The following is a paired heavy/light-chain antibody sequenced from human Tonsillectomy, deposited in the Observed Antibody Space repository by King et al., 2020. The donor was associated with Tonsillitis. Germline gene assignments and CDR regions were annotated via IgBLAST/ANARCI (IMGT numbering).Light chain of an antibody. CDR2: AKN. CDR3: GSRGSSGNGREI. Sequence: SSELTQGPAVSVALGHSVTLTCQGNSLRSYFASWYQQKAGQAPVLVFHAKNTRPSGIPDRFSGSRSGDTASLTITGAQAEDEADYYCGSRGSSGNGREIFGGGTRVTVL. J-gene: IGLJ2*01. V-gene: IGLV3-19*01. CDR1: SLRSYF.
Heavy chain of an antibody. CDR2: IFYSGTT. CDR3: ARYPQTPYDSHKYFDS. D-gene: IGHD3-22*01. V-gene: IGHV4-59*01. CDR1: GDSISDYY. J-gene: IGHJ4*02. Sequence: QVHLQESGPGQVKASETLSLTCSVSGDSISDYYWAWIRQSPGQGLEWIGYIFYSGTTYSNPSLKSRVAISIDMSKNQFSLSLSSVTAADAAIYYCARYPQTPYDSHKYFDSWGQGIQVTVSS.